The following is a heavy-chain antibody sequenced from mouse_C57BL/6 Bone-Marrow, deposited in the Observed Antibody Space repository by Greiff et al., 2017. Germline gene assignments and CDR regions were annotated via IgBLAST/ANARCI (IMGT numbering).Heavy chain of an antibody. D-gene: IGHD2-5*01. Sequence: EVQLVESGPGLAKPSQTLSLTCSVTGYSITSDYWNWIRKFPGNKLEYMGYISYSGSTYYNPSLKSRISITRDTSKTQYYLQLNSVTTEDTATYYCARVYSNYVGYWYFDVWGTGTTVTVSS. CDR1: GYSITSDY. V-gene: IGHV3-8*01. J-gene: IGHJ1*03. CDR2: ISYSGST. CDR3: ARVYSNYVGYWYFDV.